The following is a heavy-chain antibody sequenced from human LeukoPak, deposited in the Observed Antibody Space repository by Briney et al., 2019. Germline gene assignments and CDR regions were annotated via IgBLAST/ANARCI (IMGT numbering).Heavy chain of an antibody. J-gene: IGHJ6*03. CDR2: ISGSGGST. D-gene: IGHD7-27*01. CDR1: GFTFSSYA. Sequence: GGSLRLSCTASGFTFSSYAMSWVRQAPGKGLEWVSAISGSGGSTYYADSVKGRFTISRDNSKNTLYLQMNSLRAEDTAVYYCAKLAGDAYYYYYYYMDVWGKGTTVTVSS. V-gene: IGHV3-23*01. CDR3: AKLAGDAYYYYYYYMDV.